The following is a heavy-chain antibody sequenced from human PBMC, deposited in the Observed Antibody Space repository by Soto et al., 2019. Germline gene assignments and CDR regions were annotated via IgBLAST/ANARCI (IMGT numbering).Heavy chain of an antibody. D-gene: IGHD3-16*01. CDR3: AKDRRAGGNSAFYFDF. J-gene: IGHJ5*01. CDR2: ISATGGGT. CDR1: GFTFSSYW. V-gene: IGHV3-23*01. Sequence: GGSLILSCEDSGFTFSSYWLSWVRQAPWKGLEWGSLISATGGGTYYADYVQGRFTISRDNSDNTLYLQVHSLRAEDTAVYYCAKDRRAGGNSAFYFDFWGQGAQVTVSS.